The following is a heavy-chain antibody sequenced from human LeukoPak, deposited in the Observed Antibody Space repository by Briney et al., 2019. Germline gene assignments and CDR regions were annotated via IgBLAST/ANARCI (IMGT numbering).Heavy chain of an antibody. CDR1: GGSISSTIYY. V-gene: IGHV4-39*01. CDR2: IYYSGST. Sequence: SETLSLTCTVSGGSISSTIYYWGWIRQPPGKGLEWIGSIYYSGSTYYNPSLKSRVTMSVDTSKNQFSLKLSSVTAADTAVYYCARPNPSRGAFDIWGQGTMVTVSS. D-gene: IGHD3-10*01. CDR3: ARPNPSRGAFDI. J-gene: IGHJ3*02.